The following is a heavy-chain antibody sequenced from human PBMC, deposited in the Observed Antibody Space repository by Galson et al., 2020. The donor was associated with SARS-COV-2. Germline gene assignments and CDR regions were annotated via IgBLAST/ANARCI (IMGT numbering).Heavy chain of an antibody. CDR3: ARVQTGTTRFYFRWFDP. J-gene: IGHJ5*02. V-gene: IGHV4-59*01. CDR1: GDSITSDY. Sequence: SETLSLTCTVSGDSITSDYWSWIRQPPGQGLEWIGHMYDTGSTYYNPSLKSRVTMSVDTSKNLFSLGLSSVTAADTAVYYCARVQTGTTRFYFRWFDPWGQGILVTVSS. CDR2: MYDTGST. D-gene: IGHD1-7*01.